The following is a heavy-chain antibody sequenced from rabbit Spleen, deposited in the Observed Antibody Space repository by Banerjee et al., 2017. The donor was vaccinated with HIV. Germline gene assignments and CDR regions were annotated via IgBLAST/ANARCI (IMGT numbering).Heavy chain of an antibody. Sequence: QEQLVESGGGLVQPGGSLKLSCKASGFDFSSYGVSWVRQAPGKGLEWIGYIDPLFGSTYYASWAKGRFTISKTSSTTVTLQMTSLTAADTATYFCARDLAGVIGWNFKLWGPGTLVTVS. D-gene: IGHD4-1*01. CDR1: GFDFSSYG. CDR3: ARDLAGVIGWNFKL. V-gene: IGHV1S39*01. CDR2: IDPLFGST. J-gene: IGHJ4*01.